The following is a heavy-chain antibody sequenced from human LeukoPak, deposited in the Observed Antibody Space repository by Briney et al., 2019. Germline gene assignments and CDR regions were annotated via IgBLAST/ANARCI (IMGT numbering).Heavy chain of an antibody. Sequence: SQTLSLTCAISGDSVSSNSAAWNWIRQSPSRGLEWLGRTYYRSKWYNDYAVSVKSRITINPDTSKNQFSLQLNSVTPEDTAVYYCARDSRPIAAPYYYYYMDVWGKGTTVTVSS. J-gene: IGHJ6*03. CDR3: ARDSRPIAAPYYYYYMDV. CDR1: GDSVSSNSAA. CDR2: TYYRSKWYN. D-gene: IGHD6-6*01. V-gene: IGHV6-1*01.